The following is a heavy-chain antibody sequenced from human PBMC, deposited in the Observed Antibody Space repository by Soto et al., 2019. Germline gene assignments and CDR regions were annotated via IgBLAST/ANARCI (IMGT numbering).Heavy chain of an antibody. CDR2: IIPILGIA. J-gene: IGHJ4*02. D-gene: IGHD6-19*01. CDR3: ARSIAVAGSDGGAMAF. CDR1: GGTFSSYT. V-gene: IGHV1-69*02. Sequence: QVQLVQSGAEVKKPGSSVKVSCKASGGTFSSYTISWVRQAPGQGLEWMGRIIPILGIANYAQKFQGRVCSTADESTSTAYMKLISVGSEDRAVYYCARSIAVAGSDGGAMAFWGKGSLVTVSS.